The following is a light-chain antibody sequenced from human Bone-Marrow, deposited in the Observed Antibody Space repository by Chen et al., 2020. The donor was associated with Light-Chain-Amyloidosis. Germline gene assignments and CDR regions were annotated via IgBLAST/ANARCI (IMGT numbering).Light chain of an antibody. J-gene: IGLJ2*01. CDR2: RDT. Sequence: SYELTQPPSVSVSPGQPATITCSGDDLPTKYAYWYQQKPGPAPVLVIHRDTERPSGISERFSGSSSGTTATLTISGVQAEDEADYHCQSADSSGTYEVIFGGGTKLTV. CDR3: QSADSSGTYEVI. CDR1: DLPTKY. V-gene: IGLV3-25*03.